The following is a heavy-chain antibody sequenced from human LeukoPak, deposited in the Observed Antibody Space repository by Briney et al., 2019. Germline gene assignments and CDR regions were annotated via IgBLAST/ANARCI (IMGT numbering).Heavy chain of an antibody. D-gene: IGHD2-2*01. CDR1: GFTFSSYA. V-gene: IGHV3-66*01. CDR3: ARGQRTYAFDI. J-gene: IGHJ3*02. Sequence: GGSLRLSCAASGFTFSSYAMSWVRQAPGKGLEWVSVIYSGGSTYYADSVKGRFTISRDNSKNTLYLQMNSLRAEDTAVYYCARGQRTYAFDIWGQGTMVTVSS. CDR2: IYSGGST.